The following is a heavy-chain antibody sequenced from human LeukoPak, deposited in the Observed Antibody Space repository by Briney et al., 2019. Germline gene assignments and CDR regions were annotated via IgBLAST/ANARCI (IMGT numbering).Heavy chain of an antibody. Sequence: GGSLRLSCAASGFTFSDYYMSWIRQAPGKGLEWVSYISSSGSTIYYADSVKGRFTISRDNAKNSLYLQMNSLRAEDTAVYYCARDQFAYSSGGLGIHYWGQGTLVTVSS. J-gene: IGHJ4*02. CDR1: GFTFSDYY. V-gene: IGHV3-11*04. CDR2: ISSSGSTI. D-gene: IGHD6-19*01. CDR3: ARDQFAYSSGGLGIHY.